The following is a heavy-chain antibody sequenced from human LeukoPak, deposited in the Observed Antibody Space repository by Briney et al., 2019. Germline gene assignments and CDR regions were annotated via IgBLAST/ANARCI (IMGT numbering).Heavy chain of an antibody. V-gene: IGHV4-31*03. CDR1: GGSISSGSYY. CDR2: INYSGGA. Sequence: PSQTLSLTCTVSGGSISSGSYYWNWVRQHPGKGLEWIGYINYSGGAYYNPSLKSRVIISADTSKNQSSLKLSSVTAADTAVYYFARAGGWVFDHLGQGTLVTVSS. D-gene: IGHD3-16*01. CDR3: ARAGGWVFDH. J-gene: IGHJ4*02.